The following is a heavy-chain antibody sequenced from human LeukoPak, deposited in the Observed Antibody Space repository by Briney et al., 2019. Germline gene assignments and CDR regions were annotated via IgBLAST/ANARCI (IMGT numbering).Heavy chain of an antibody. CDR2: ISAYNGNT. J-gene: IGHJ4*02. V-gene: IGHV1-18*01. D-gene: IGHD3-10*01. Sequence: ASVKVSCKASGYTFTSYGINWVRQAPGQGLEWMGWISAYNGNTNYAQKLQGRVTMTTDTSTSTAYMELRSLRSDDTAVYYCARDVQYYYGSGNFDYWGQGTLVTVSS. CDR3: ARDVQYYYGSGNFDY. CDR1: GYTFTSYG.